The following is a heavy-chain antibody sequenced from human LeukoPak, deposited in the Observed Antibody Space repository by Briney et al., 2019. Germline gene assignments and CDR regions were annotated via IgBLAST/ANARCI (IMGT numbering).Heavy chain of an antibody. J-gene: IGHJ6*02. D-gene: IGHD3-3*01. V-gene: IGHV3-53*04. CDR2: IYSAGGT. CDR1: GFSVTSNY. Sequence: HPGGSLRLSCAASGFSVTSNYMSWVRQAPGKGLEWVSLIYSAGGTYYTDSVKGRFTISRHSSKNTLYLQMNSLRGEDTAVYYCARFLGRITISGVVPYGMDVWGQGTTVTVSS. CDR3: ARFLGRITISGVVPYGMDV.